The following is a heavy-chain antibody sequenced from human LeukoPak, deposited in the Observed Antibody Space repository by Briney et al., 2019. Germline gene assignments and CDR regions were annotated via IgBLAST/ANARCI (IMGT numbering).Heavy chain of an antibody. J-gene: IGHJ3*02. V-gene: IGHV1-69*13. D-gene: IGHD3-22*01. Sequence: SVKVSCKASGGTFSSYALSWVRQAPGQGLEWMGGIIPIFGTKNYAQTFQGRVTITADESTSTAYMELSSLRSEDTAEYYCARRRSYYDSSGYTFDIWGQGTMVTVSS. CDR1: GGTFSSYA. CDR3: ARRRSYYDSSGYTFDI. CDR2: IIPIFGTK.